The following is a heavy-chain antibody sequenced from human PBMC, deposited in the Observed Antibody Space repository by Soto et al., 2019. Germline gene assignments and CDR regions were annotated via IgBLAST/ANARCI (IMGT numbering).Heavy chain of an antibody. CDR1: GFSFISYW. V-gene: IGHV5-51*01. CDR2: IYPGDSDT. J-gene: IGHJ3*02. Sequence: PGESLKISCKGSGFSFISYWIGWVRQMPGKGLEWMGIIYPGDSDTRYSPSFQGQVTISADKSISTAYLQWSSLKASDTAMYYCARPRVVAGIDAFDIGAQGKMVTV. D-gene: IGHD2-15*01. CDR3: ARPRVVAGIDAFDI.